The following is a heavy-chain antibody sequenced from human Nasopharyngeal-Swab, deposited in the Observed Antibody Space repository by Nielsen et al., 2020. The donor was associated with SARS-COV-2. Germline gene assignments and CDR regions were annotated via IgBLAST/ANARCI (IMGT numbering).Heavy chain of an antibody. Sequence: WIRQPPGKGLEWIGEIYHSGSTNYNPSLKSRVTISVDKSKNQFSLKLSSVTAADTAVYYCARSGNDFLSGYNYYYYGMDVWGQGTTVTVSS. CDR2: IYHSGST. D-gene: IGHD3-3*01. V-gene: IGHV4-4*02. J-gene: IGHJ6*02. CDR3: ARSGNDFLSGYNYYYYGMDV.